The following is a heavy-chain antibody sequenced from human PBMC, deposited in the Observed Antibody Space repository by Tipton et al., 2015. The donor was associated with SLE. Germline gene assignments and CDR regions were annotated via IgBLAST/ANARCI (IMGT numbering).Heavy chain of an antibody. J-gene: IGHJ4*02. D-gene: IGHD5-18*01. CDR2: ISGSGGTI. CDR1: GFTFSSYA. CDR3: AKHDSYGQSGFGY. V-gene: IGHV3-23*01. Sequence: SLRLSCAASGFTFSSYAMSWVRQAPGKGLEWVSAISGSGGTIYYADSVKGRFTISRDNAQNSLYLQMNSLRAEDTAVYYCAKHDSYGQSGFGYWGQGTLVTVSS.